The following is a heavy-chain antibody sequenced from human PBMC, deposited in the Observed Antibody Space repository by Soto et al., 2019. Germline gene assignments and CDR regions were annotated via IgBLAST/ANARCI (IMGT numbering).Heavy chain of an antibody. CDR1: GGSVSSGISY. CDR3: ARESRWAFDY. Sequence: SETLSLTCTVSGGSVSSGISYWSWIRQPPGKGLEWIAYIYYSGSTNSNPSLKSRVTISVDTSKNLFSLKLSSVTAADTAVYYCARESRWAFDYWGQGTLVTVSS. V-gene: IGHV4-61*01. D-gene: IGHD6-19*01. J-gene: IGHJ4*02. CDR2: IYYSGST.